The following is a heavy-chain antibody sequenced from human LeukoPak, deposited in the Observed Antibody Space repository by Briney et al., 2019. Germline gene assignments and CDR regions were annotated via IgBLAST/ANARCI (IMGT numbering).Heavy chain of an antibody. CDR3: ASYYAGGYYFDY. CDR2: IFHSGST. D-gene: IGHD3-22*01. V-gene: IGHV4-4*02. J-gene: IGHJ4*02. CDR1: GGSISSANW. Sequence: LETLSLTCAVSGGSISSANWWSWVRQPPGKGLEWIGEIFHSGSTNYNPSLMSRVTVSVDTSKNQFSLKLSSVTAADTAVYYCASYYAGGYYFDYWGQGTLVTVSS.